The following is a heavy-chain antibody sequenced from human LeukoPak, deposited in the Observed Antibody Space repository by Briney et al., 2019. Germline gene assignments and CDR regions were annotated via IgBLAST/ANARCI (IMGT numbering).Heavy chain of an antibody. CDR3: ARTIYYYYYYMDV. Sequence: GGSLRLSCAASGFTFDDYAMHWVRQAPGKGLEWVSGISWNSGSIGYADSVKGRFTISRDNAKNSLYLQMNSLRAEDTAVYYCARTIYYYYYYMDVWGKGTTVTVSS. CDR1: GFTFDDYA. D-gene: IGHD3-3*01. CDR2: ISWNSGSI. J-gene: IGHJ6*03. V-gene: IGHV3-9*01.